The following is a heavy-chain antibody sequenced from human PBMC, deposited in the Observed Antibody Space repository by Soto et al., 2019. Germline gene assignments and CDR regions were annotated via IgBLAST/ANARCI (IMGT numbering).Heavy chain of an antibody. Sequence: ASVKVSCKASGYTFSSYGINWVRQAPGKGLEWLGWVSPYDGYTNYAQILQGRVSMTTDTSTKTAYMEVRSLRSDDTAVYYCARGSYYDSSGSRNYFYYGMNVWG. V-gene: IGHV1-18*01. CDR1: GYTFSSYG. D-gene: IGHD3-22*01. J-gene: IGHJ6*02. CDR2: VSPYDGYT. CDR3: ARGSYYDSSGSRNYFYYGMNV.